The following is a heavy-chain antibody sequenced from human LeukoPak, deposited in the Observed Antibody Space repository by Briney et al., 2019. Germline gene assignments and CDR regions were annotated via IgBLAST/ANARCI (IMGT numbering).Heavy chain of an antibody. CDR1: GGSISSSSYY. CDR2: IYYSGST. J-gene: IGHJ5*02. V-gene: IGHV4-39*07. CDR3: ASRPPPSYCSSTSCYGNIDP. D-gene: IGHD2-2*01. Sequence: SETLSLTCTVSGGSISSSSYYWGWIRQPPGKGLEWIGSIYYSGSTYYNPSLKSRVTISVDTSKNQFSLKLSSVTAADTAVYYCASRPPPSYCSSTSCYGNIDPWGQGTLVTVSS.